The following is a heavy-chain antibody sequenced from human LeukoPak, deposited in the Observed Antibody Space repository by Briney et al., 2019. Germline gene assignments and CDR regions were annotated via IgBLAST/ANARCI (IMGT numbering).Heavy chain of an antibody. D-gene: IGHD3-22*01. V-gene: IGHV3-66*01. J-gene: IGHJ4*02. CDR2: IYSGGGT. CDR3: ARNYYDSSAYYYFDY. Sequence: PGGSLRLSCAASGCTVSSSYMNWVRQAPGRGLEWVSLIYSGGGTYYADSVKGRFTISRDNSKNTLYLQMNSLRAEDTAVYYCARNYYDSSAYYYFDYWGQGTLVTVSS. CDR1: GCTVSSSY.